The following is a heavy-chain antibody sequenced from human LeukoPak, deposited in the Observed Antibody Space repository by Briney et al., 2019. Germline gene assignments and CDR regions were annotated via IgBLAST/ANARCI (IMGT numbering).Heavy chain of an antibody. J-gene: IGHJ4*02. CDR2: IYCSGST. D-gene: IGHD6-19*01. Sequence: PSETLSLTCTVSGGSISSGGYYWSRIRQHPGKGLEWIGYIYCSGSTYYNPSLKSRVTISVDTSKNQFSLKLSSVTAADTAVYYCARDLRAVGFDYWGQGTVDSVSS. CDR3: ARDLRAVGFDY. CDR1: GGSISSGGYY. V-gene: IGHV4-31*03.